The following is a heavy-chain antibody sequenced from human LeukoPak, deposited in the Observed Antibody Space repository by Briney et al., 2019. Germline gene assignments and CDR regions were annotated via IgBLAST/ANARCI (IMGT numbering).Heavy chain of an antibody. CDR1: GGSFSGYY. CDR2: INDSGST. V-gene: IGHV4-34*01. CDR3: AKHRGAAGWRSFDI. D-gene: IGHD6-13*01. Sequence: SETLSLTCGVSGGSFSGYYWSWIRQPPGKGLEWIGEINDSGSTKYNPSLKSRVTISIDTSKNQFSLKLNSVTATDTAVYYCAKHRGAAGWRSFDIWGQGTMVTVSS. J-gene: IGHJ3*02.